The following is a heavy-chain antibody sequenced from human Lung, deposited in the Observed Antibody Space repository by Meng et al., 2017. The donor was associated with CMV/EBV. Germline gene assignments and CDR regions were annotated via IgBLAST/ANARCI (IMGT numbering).Heavy chain of an antibody. CDR1: GFSISPYA. D-gene: IGHD1-26*01. J-gene: IGHJ4*02. CDR3: ARDAVVGPTSRSGIGYFYQ. V-gene: IGHV3-30*01. CDR2: ISFDASNK. Sequence: SLKISCAASGFSISPYAMQWVRQAPGKGLEWVAVISFDASNKRYADSVKGRFAISRDNSKDTLYLEMNSLRTEDTAVYYCARDAVVGPTSRSGIGYFYQWGQGTLVTVSS.